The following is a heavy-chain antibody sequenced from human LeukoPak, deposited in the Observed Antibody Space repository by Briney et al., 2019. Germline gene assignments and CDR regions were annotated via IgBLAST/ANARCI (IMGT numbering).Heavy chain of an antibody. CDR2: ISYDGSNK. V-gene: IGHV3-30*03. J-gene: IGHJ4*02. D-gene: IGHD2-2*01. CDR3: APAAMIY. CDR1: GFTFSSYG. Sequence: GGSLRLSCAASGFTFSSYGMHWVRQAPGKGLEWVAVISYDGSNKYYADSVKGRFTISRDNSKNTLYLQMNSLRVEDTAVYYCAPAAMIYWGQGTLVTVSS.